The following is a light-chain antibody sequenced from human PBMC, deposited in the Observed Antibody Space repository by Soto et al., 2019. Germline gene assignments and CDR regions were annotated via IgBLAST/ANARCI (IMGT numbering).Light chain of an antibody. CDR1: QGISNW. CDR3: QQANSLPVT. V-gene: IGKV1-12*01. CDR2: AAS. Sequence: DIQMTQSPSSVSASVGDRVTITCRTSQGISNWLAWYQQKPGKAPSLLIHAASSLQSGVPSRFSGSGYGTDFTLTISSLQPEDFATYFCQQANSLPVTFGPGTKVDIK. J-gene: IGKJ3*01.